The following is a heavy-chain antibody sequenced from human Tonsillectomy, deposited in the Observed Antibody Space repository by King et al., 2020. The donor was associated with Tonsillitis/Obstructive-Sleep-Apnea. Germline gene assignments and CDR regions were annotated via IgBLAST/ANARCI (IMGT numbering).Heavy chain of an antibody. CDR3: ARGYWSSTSCSTGYYYMDV. J-gene: IGHJ6*03. V-gene: IGHV1-69*09. CDR2: IIPILGIA. CDR1: GGTFSSYA. Sequence: QLVQSGAEVKKPGSSVKVSCKASGGTFSSYAISWVRQAPGQGLEWMGRIIPILGIANYAQKFQGRVTITADKSTSTAYMELSSLRSEDTAVYYCARGYWSSTSCSTGYYYMDVWGKGTTVTVSS. D-gene: IGHD2-2*01.